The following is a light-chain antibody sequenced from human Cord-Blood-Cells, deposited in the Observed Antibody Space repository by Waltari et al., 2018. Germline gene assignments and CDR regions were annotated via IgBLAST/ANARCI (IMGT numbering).Light chain of an antibody. Sequence: DIVMTQSPLSLPVTPGEPATLSCRASQSVSSNLAWYQQKPGQAPRLLIYGASTRATGIPARFSGSGSGTEFTLTISSLQSEDFAVYYCQQYNNWLWTFGQGTKVEIK. V-gene: IGKV3-15*01. J-gene: IGKJ1*01. CDR1: QSVSSN. CDR3: QQYNNWLWT. CDR2: GAS.